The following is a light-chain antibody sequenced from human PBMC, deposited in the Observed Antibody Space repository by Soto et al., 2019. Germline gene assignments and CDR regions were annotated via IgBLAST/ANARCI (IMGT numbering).Light chain of an antibody. CDR1: QSVSSNN. J-gene: IGKJ3*01. CDR3: QQYGSLPFT. V-gene: IGKV3-20*01. Sequence: ELVLTQSPGTLSLSQGARATLSCRASQSVSSNNFAWYQQKPGQAPRLLIYGASSRATGIPDRFSGSGSGTDFTLSINRLEPEDFAVFYCQQYGSLPFTFGPGTKVDIK. CDR2: GAS.